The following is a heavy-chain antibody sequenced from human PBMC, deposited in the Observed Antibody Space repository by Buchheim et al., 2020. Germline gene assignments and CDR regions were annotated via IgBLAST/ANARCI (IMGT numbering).Heavy chain of an antibody. CDR2: ISYDGSNK. Sequence: QVQLVESGGGVVQPGRSLRLSCAASGVTFSSYGMHWVRPAPGKGLEWVAVISYDGSNKYYADSVRGRFTISRDNSKNTLYLHMNSLRAEDTAVYYCAKSSKAYYDFWSGPDYWGQGTL. J-gene: IGHJ4*02. CDR1: GVTFSSYG. V-gene: IGHV3-30*18. CDR3: AKSSKAYYDFWSGPDY. D-gene: IGHD3-3*01.